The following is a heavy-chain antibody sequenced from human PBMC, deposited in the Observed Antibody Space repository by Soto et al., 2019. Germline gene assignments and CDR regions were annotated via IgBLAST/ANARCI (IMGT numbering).Heavy chain of an antibody. CDR1: GGTFSSYA. J-gene: IGHJ2*01. V-gene: IGHV1-69*01. CDR3: ASSVDYSSYRHRKYWYFDL. CDR2: IIPIFGTA. D-gene: IGHD4-4*01. Sequence: QVQLVQSGAEVKKPGSSVKVSCKASGGTFSSYAISWVRQAPGQGLEWMGGIIPIFGTANYAQRFQGRVTITADESTSTAYMELSSLRSEDTAVYYCASSVDYSSYRHRKYWYFDLWGRGTLVTVSS.